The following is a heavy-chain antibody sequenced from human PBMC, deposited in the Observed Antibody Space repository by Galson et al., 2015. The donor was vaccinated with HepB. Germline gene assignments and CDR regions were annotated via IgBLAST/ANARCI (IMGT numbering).Heavy chain of an antibody. CDR1: GGSISSSSYY. V-gene: IGHV4-39*01. CDR3: ARHAILVVVGENWFDP. J-gene: IGHJ5*02. CDR2: IYYSGST. Sequence: LSLTCTVSGGSISSSSYYWGWIRQPPGKGLEWIGSIYYSGSTYYNPSLKSRVTISVDTSKNQFSLKLSSVTAADTAVYYCARHAILVVVGENWFDPWGQGTLVTVSS. D-gene: IGHD2-15*01.